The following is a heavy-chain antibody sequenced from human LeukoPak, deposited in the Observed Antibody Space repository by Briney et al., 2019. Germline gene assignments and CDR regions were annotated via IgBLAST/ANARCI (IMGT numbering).Heavy chain of an antibody. D-gene: IGHD3-22*01. V-gene: IGHV4-34*01. J-gene: IGHJ3*02. CDR3: AREGYDSSGYQGAFDI. CDR1: GGSFSGYY. Sequence: SETLSLTCAVYGGSFSGYYWSWIRQPPGKGLEWIGEINHSGSTSYNPSLKSRVTISVDTSKNQFSLKLSSVTAADTAVYYCAREGYDSSGYQGAFDIWGQGTMVTVSS. CDR2: INHSGST.